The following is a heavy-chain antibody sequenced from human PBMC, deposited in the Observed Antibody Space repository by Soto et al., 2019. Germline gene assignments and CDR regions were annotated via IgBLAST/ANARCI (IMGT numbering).Heavy chain of an antibody. CDR3: ARDVGYSYGYYYYYYGMDV. J-gene: IGHJ6*02. CDR2: ISSSSSTI. CDR1: GFTFSIYS. D-gene: IGHD5-18*01. V-gene: IGHV3-48*02. Sequence: GGSLRLSCASSGFTFSIYSMNFVLHAPVKVLYLVSYISSSSSTIYYADSVKGRFTISRDNAKNSLYLQMNSLRDEDTAVYYCARDVGYSYGYYYYYYGMDVWGQGTTVTVSS.